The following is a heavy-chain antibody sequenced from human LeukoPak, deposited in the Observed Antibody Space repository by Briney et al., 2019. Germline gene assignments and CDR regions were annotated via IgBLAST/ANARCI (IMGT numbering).Heavy chain of an antibody. J-gene: IGHJ6*03. Sequence: GGSLRLPCAASGFTFSSYEMNWVRQAPGKGLEWVSYISSSGSTIYYADSVKGRFTISRDNAKNSLYLQMNSLRAEDTAVYYCARLPTGRYCSGGSCYSGYYYMDVWGKGTTVTISS. CDR3: ARLPTGRYCSGGSCYSGYYYMDV. V-gene: IGHV3-48*03. CDR1: GFTFSSYE. CDR2: ISSSGSTI. D-gene: IGHD2-15*01.